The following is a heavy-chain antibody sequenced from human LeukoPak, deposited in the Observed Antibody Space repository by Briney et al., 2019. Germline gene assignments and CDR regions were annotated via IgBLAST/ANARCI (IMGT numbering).Heavy chain of an antibody. CDR3: ASWAAPADYYYYYGMDV. V-gene: IGHV1-2*02. CDR1: GHTFTGYY. J-gene: IGHJ6*02. D-gene: IGHD6-6*01. Sequence: GASVKVACKASGHTFTGYYMHWVRQAPGQGLEWMGWINPNSGGTNYAQKFQGRVTMTRDTSISTAYMELSRLRSDDTAVYYCASWAAPADYYYYYGMDVWGQGTTVTVSS. CDR2: INPNSGGT.